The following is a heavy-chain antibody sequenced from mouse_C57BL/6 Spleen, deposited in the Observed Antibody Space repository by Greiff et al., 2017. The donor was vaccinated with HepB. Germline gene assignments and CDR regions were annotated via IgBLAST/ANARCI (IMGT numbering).Heavy chain of an antibody. CDR2: INPNNGGT. CDR3: ARVEDYFDY. J-gene: IGHJ2*01. V-gene: IGHV1-26*01. CDR1: GYTFTDYY. Sequence: EVQLQQSGPELVKPGASVKISCKASGYTFTDYYMNWVKQSHGKSLEWIGDINPNNGGTSYNQKFKGKATLTVDKSSSTAYMELRSLISEDSAVYYCARVEDYFDYWGQGTTLTVSS.